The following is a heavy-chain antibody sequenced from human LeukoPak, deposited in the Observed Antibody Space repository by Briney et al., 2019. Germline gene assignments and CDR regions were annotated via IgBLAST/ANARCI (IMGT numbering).Heavy chain of an antibody. CDR3: ARVRPGTYFDY. J-gene: IGHJ4*02. D-gene: IGHD3-10*01. CDR2: IKQDGSEK. V-gene: IGHV3-7*01. Sequence: GGSLRLSCAASGFTFSICWMGWFRQAPGKGLEWVATIKQDGSEKFYVDSVKGRFTISRDNAKNSLYLQMNSLRADDTAVYYCARVRPGTYFDYWGQGTLVTVSS. CDR1: GFTFSICW.